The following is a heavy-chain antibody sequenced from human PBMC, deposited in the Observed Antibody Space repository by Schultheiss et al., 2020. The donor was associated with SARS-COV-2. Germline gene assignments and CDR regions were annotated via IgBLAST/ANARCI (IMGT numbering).Heavy chain of an antibody. CDR1: GDSVSSNSAA. CDR2: TYYRSKWYN. J-gene: IGHJ4*02. CDR3: ARDGYYYDSSGYYFAY. Sequence: SQTLSLTCAISGDSVSSNSAAWNWIRQSPSRGLEWLGRTYYRSKWYNDYAVPVKSRITINPDTSKNQFSLQLNSVTPEDTAVYYCARDGYYYDSSGYYFAYWGQGTLVTVSS. V-gene: IGHV6-1*01. D-gene: IGHD3-22*01.